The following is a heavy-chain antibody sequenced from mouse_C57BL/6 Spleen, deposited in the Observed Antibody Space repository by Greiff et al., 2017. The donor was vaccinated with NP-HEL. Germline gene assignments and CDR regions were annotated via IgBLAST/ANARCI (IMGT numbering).Heavy chain of an antibody. J-gene: IGHJ4*01. CDR2: ISDGGSYT. D-gene: IGHD2-2*01. CDR3: ARDQTMVTTKSNYYAMDY. CDR1: GFTFSSYA. V-gene: IGHV5-4*01. Sequence: EVQRVESGGGLVKPGGSLKLSCAASGFTFSSYAMSWVRQTPEKRLEWVATISDGGSYTYYPDNVKGRFTISRDNAKNNLYLQMSHLKSEDTAMYYCARDQTMVTTKSNYYAMDYWGQGTSVTVSS.